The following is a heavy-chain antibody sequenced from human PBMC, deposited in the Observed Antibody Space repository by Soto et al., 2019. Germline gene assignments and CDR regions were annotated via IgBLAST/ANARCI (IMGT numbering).Heavy chain of an antibody. V-gene: IGHV3-23*01. Sequence: GGSLRLSCAASGFSFSTYTMSWVRQDPGKGLEWVSAISASGGSTNYADSVRGRFTISRDNSKNTLYLQMNSLRAEDTAIYYCATEGEITMVRGVIGYLDYWAQGTLVTVSS. D-gene: IGHD3-10*01. CDR1: GFSFSTYT. J-gene: IGHJ4*02. CDR2: ISASGGST. CDR3: ATEGEITMVRGVIGYLDY.